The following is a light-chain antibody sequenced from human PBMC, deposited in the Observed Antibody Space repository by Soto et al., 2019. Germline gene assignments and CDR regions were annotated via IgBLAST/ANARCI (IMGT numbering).Light chain of an antibody. CDR1: QSISNY. J-gene: IGKJ5*01. Sequence: DIQMTQSPSSLSASVGDRFTITCRASQSISNYLNWYRQKPGKAPKLLIYAASSLQSGVPSRFSGSGSGTDFTLTISSLQPEDFATYYCQQSYSTPPITFGQGTRLEIK. CDR3: QQSYSTPPIT. CDR2: AAS. V-gene: IGKV1-39*01.